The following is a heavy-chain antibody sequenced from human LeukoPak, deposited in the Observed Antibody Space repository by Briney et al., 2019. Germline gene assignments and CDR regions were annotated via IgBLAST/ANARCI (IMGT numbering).Heavy chain of an antibody. V-gene: IGHV3-53*01. D-gene: IGHD6-25*01. CDR2: IYAGGST. CDR1: EFTVSSNY. CDR3: ARAQRGDYMDV. J-gene: IGHJ6*03. Sequence: GGSLRLSCAASEFTVSSNYMTWVRQAPGKGLEWVSVIYAGGSTYYADSVKGRFTISRDNSKNTLYLLMNNLRAEDTAVYYCARAQRGDYMDVWGKGTTVTISS.